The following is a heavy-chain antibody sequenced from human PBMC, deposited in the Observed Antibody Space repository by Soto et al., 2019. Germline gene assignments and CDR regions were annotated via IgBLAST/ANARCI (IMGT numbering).Heavy chain of an antibody. CDR2: IYYSGST. V-gene: IGHV4-39*01. Sequence: PSETLSLTCTVSGGSISSSDYYWGWIRQPPGKGLEWIGSIYYSGSTYYNPSLKSRVTISVDTSKNQFSLKLSSVTAADTAVHYCATLRKYYYDSSGYFHNHYWGQGTLVTVSS. D-gene: IGHD3-22*01. CDR1: GGSISSSDYY. J-gene: IGHJ4*02. CDR3: ATLRKYYYDSSGYFHNHY.